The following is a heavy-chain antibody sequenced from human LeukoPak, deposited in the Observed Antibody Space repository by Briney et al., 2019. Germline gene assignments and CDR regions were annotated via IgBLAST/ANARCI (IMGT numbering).Heavy chain of an antibody. Sequence: LAGGSLRLSCAASGFTFSSYEMNWVRQAPGKGLEWVSYILNSGTTTYYADSVKGQFTISRDNAKNSLYLQMNSLRAEDTGVYYCARDPPDYWGQGILVTVSS. CDR2: ILNSGTTT. CDR3: ARDPPDY. V-gene: IGHV3-48*03. CDR1: GFTFSSYE. J-gene: IGHJ4*02.